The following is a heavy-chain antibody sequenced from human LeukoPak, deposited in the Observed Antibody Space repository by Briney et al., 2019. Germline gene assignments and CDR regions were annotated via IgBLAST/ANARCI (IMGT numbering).Heavy chain of an antibody. CDR3: ARHGLYDSSDFWTFQH. D-gene: IGHD3-22*01. CDR2: ISSSSDYK. CDR1: GFTFSDYY. J-gene: IGHJ1*01. V-gene: IGHV3-11*06. Sequence: GRSLRLSCAASGFTFSDYYMSWIRQAPGKGLEWVSYISSSSDYKNYADSVQGRFTISRDNAKSSLYLQMNGLSAVDTAVYYCARHGLYDSSDFWTFQHWGQGTLVTVSS.